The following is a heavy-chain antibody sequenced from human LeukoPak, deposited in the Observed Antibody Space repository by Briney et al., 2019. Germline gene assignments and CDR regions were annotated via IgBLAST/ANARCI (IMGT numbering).Heavy chain of an antibody. CDR2: ISSDRSST. CDR3: VRAGLGFDY. V-gene: IGHV3-74*01. D-gene: IGHD3/OR15-3a*01. Sequence: GGSLRLSCAASGFTFSSYWMHWVRQAPGKGLVWVSRISSDRSSTRYADSVKGRFTISRDNAKNTLYLQMNSLRAEDTAVYYWVRAGLGFDYCGQGTLVTVSS. J-gene: IGHJ4*02. CDR1: GFTFSSYW.